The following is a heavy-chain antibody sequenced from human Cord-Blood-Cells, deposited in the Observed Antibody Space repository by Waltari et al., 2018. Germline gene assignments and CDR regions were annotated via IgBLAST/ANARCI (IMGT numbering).Heavy chain of an antibody. Sequence: QVQLQQWGAGLLKPSETLSLTCAVYGGSFSGYYWSWIRQPPGKGLEWIGEINHSGSTNYNPSLKGRVTISVDTSKNQFSLKLSSVTAADTAVYYCASGEAAAGTVRPHYFDYWGQGTLVTVSS. CDR2: INHSGST. D-gene: IGHD6-13*01. CDR3: ASGEAAAGTVRPHYFDY. CDR1: GGSFSGYY. V-gene: IGHV4-34*01. J-gene: IGHJ4*02.